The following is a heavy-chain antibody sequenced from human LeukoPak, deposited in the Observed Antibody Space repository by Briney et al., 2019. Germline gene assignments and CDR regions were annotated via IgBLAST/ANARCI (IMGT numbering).Heavy chain of an antibody. V-gene: IGHV4-34*01. CDR2: MNHSGST. D-gene: IGHD3-10*01. CDR1: GGSFSGYY. J-gene: IGHJ4*02. Sequence: SETLSLTCAVYGGSFSGYYWSWIRQPPGKGLEWIGEMNHSGSTNYNPSLKSRVTISADTSKNQFSLKLSSVTAADTAVFYCARGLGGSGKQGIMDYWGQGTLVTVSS. CDR3: ARGLGGSGKQGIMDY.